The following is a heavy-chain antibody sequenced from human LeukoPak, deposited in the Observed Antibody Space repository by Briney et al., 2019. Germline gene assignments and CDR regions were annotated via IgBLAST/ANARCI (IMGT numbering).Heavy chain of an antibody. V-gene: IGHV3-49*04. J-gene: IGHJ4*02. CDR1: GFTFADYA. Sequence: PGGSLRLSCEASGFTFADYAMNWVRQAPGKGLEWVGFIRSRTYGGAADYAPSVQGRFTISRDDSKSIAYLRMNSLEIEDTAVYYCTRVAIAIIGTDPVDYWGQGTLVTVSS. CDR3: TRVAIAIIGTDPVDY. D-gene: IGHD2-21*01. CDR2: IRSRTYGGAA.